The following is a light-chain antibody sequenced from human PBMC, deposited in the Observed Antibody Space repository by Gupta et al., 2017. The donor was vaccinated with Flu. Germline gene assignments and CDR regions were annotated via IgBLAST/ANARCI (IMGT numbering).Light chain of an antibody. V-gene: IGLV2-23*01. J-gene: IGLJ2*01. CDR1: SSDVGSYNL. CDR2: EGS. Sequence: QSALTQPASVSGSPGQSIPISCPGTSSDVGSYNLVSWYQQHPGKAPKLMIYEGSKRPSGVSNRFSGSKSGNTASLTISGLQAEDEADYYCCSYAGSSVVVFGGGTKLTVL. CDR3: CSYAGSSVVV.